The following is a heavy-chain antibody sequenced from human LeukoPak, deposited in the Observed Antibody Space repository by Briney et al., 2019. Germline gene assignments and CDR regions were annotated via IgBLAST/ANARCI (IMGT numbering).Heavy chain of an antibody. Sequence: GGSLRLSCAASGFTFSSYSMNWARQAPGKGLEWVSSISGSSNYVFYADSVKGRFTISRDNAKNSLYLQMSGLRAEDTAVYYCAKAYYDSSGYSYYFDSWGQGTLVTVSS. CDR1: GFTFSSYS. D-gene: IGHD3-22*01. J-gene: IGHJ4*02. V-gene: IGHV3-21*01. CDR3: AKAYYDSSGYSYYFDS. CDR2: ISGSSNYV.